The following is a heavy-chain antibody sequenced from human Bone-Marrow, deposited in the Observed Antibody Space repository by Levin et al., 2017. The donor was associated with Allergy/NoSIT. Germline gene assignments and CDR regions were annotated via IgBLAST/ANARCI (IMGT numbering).Heavy chain of an antibody. J-gene: IGHJ4*02. V-gene: IGHV3-30*03. Sequence: PGGSLRLSCLASEMIFSDLEMHWVRQAPGKGLEWVAGISSAGTTKYYADSMKGRFTIFRDNSENALWLQLNNLTTEDTGVYYCTARLLVWGQGTLVSVSS. D-gene: IGHD2-21*02. CDR1: EMIFSDLE. CDR3: TARLLV. CDR2: ISSAGTTK.